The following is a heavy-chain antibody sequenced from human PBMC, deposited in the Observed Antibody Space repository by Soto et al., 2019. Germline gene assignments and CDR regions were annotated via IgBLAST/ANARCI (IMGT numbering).Heavy chain of an antibody. CDR2: IYYSGST. CDR1: GGSISSGGYY. V-gene: IGHV4-31*03. Sequence: QVQLQESGPGLVKPSQTLSLTCTVSGGSISSGGYYWSWIRQHPGKGLEWIGYIYYSGSTYYNPALKSRVTRSVDTSKNQFSLKLSSVTAADTAVYYCASQMRLGWLRFDYWGQGTLVTVSS. J-gene: IGHJ4*02. CDR3: ASQMRLGWLRFDY. D-gene: IGHD5-12*01.